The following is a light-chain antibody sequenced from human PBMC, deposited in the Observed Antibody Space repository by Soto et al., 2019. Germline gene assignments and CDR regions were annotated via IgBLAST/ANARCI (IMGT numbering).Light chain of an antibody. Sequence: QSALPQPPSAFGSAGQSVTISCTETKSDIGVYDFVSWYQHRPGKAPRLIIYEVFQRPSVVPDRFSGSKSGNTASLTVSGLQAADEADYFCKSYAGSNTYVLGSGTKVTVL. CDR3: KSYAGSNTYV. CDR2: EVF. CDR1: KSDIGVYDF. V-gene: IGLV2-8*01. J-gene: IGLJ1*01.